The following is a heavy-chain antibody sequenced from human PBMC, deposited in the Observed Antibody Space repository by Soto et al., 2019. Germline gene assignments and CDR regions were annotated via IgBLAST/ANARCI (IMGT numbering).Heavy chain of an antibody. CDR1: GFTVSSNY. V-gene: IGHV3-53*04. Sequence: GGPLRLSCAASGFTVSSNYMSWVRQAPGKGLEWVSVIYSGGSTYYADSVKGRFTISRHNSKNTLYLQMNSLRAEDTAVYYCARVRAARGIYYYYYMDVWGKGTTVTVSS. J-gene: IGHJ6*03. CDR2: IYSGGST. CDR3: ARVRAARGIYYYYYMDV. D-gene: IGHD6-6*01.